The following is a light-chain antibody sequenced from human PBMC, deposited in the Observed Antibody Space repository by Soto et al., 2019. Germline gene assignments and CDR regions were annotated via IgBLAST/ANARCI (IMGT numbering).Light chain of an antibody. CDR1: SGDVGGYNY. Sequence: QSALTQPASMSGSDGQSITISCTGSSGDVGGYNYVSWYQQHPGKAPKLIIYEVTNRPSGVSNRFSGSKSGNTASLTISGLQAEDEADYYCSSYTSTSNHYVFGTGTKLTVL. CDR3: SSYTSTSNHYV. J-gene: IGLJ1*01. CDR2: EVT. V-gene: IGLV2-14*01.